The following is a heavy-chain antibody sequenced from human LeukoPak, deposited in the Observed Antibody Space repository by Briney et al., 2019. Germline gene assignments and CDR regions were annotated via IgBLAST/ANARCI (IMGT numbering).Heavy chain of an antibody. CDR3: ARELRGFDY. CDR1: GFTFSSYG. V-gene: IGHV3-30*02. D-gene: IGHD3-10*01. J-gene: IGHJ4*02. Sequence: GGSLRLSCAAFGFTFSSYGMHWVRQAPGKGLEWVAFIRYDGSNKYYADSAKGRFTISRDNSKNTLYLQMDSLRAEDTAVYYCARELRGFDYWGKGTLVTVSS. CDR2: IRYDGSNK.